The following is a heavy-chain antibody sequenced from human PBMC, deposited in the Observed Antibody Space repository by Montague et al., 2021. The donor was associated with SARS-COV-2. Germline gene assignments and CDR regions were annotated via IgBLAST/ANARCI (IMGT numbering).Heavy chain of an antibody. CDR1: GGSFSGYY. CDR2: INHSGST. D-gene: IGHD6-19*01. J-gene: IGHJ4*02. CDR3: ARGSRQWLVRPPHYYYSDY. Sequence: SETLSLTCTVYGGSFSGYYWSWIRQPPGKGLEWIGEINHSGSTNYNPSLKSRVTISVDTSKNQFSLKLGSVTAADTAVYYCARGSRQWLVRPPHYYYSDYWGQGTLVTVSS. V-gene: IGHV4-34*01.